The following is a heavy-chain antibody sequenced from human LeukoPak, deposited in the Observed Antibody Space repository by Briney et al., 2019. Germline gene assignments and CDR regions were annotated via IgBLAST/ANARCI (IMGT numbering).Heavy chain of an antibody. J-gene: IGHJ4*02. V-gene: IGHV4-59*01. CDR1: GGSISGYY. Sequence: SETLSLTCTVSGGSISGYYWSWFRQPPGKGLEWIGFISYSGSTNYNPSLQSRVTISVDTSKNQFSLKLSSVTPADAAVYYCARDGYISLAGYFDYWGQGTLVTVSS. D-gene: IGHD6-19*01. CDR3: ARDGYISLAGYFDY. CDR2: ISYSGST.